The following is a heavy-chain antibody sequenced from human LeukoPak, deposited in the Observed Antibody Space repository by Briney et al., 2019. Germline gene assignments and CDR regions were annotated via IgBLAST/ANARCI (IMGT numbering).Heavy chain of an antibody. Sequence: SETLSLTCTVSGGSINNSSYYWGWIRQPPGKGLEWIGEINHSGSTNYNPSLKSRVTISVDTSKNQFSLKLSSVTAADTAVYYCASQGVAGGMYYFDYWGQGTLVTVSS. D-gene: IGHD6-19*01. CDR2: INHSGST. CDR1: GGSINNSSYY. J-gene: IGHJ4*02. CDR3: ASQGVAGGMYYFDY. V-gene: IGHV4-39*07.